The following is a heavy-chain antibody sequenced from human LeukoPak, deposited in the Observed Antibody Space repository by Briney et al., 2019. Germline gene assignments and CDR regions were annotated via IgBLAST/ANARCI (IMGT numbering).Heavy chain of an antibody. D-gene: IGHD6-13*01. CDR3: ASIAGSSWSSSNDY. Sequence: PGGSLRLSCAASGFTFSSYSMNWVRQAPGKGLEWVSSISSSSSYIYYADSVKGRFTISRDNAKNSLYLQMNSLRAEDTAVYYCASIAGSSWSSSNDYWGQGTLVTVSS. V-gene: IGHV3-21*01. CDR2: ISSSSSYI. J-gene: IGHJ4*02. CDR1: GFTFSSYS.